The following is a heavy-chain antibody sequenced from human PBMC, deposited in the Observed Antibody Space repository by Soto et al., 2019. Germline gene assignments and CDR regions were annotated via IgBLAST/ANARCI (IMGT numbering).Heavy chain of an antibody. V-gene: IGHV3-30*18. CDR1: GFTFSSYG. Sequence: GGSLRLSCAASGFTFSSYGMHWVRQAPGKGLGWVAVISYDGSNKYYADSVKGRFTISRDNSKNTLYLQMNSLRAEDTAVYYCAKGAKYGDYVDYWGQGTLVTVSS. J-gene: IGHJ4*02. CDR2: ISYDGSNK. D-gene: IGHD4-17*01. CDR3: AKGAKYGDYVDY.